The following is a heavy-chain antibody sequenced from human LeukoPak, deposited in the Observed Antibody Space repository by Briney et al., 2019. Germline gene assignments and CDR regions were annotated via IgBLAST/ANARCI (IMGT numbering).Heavy chain of an antibody. V-gene: IGHV1-18*01. CDR1: GYTFTSYG. CDR3: ARATYNWNDVANWLDP. D-gene: IGHD1-1*01. Sequence: GASVKVFCKASGYTFTSYGISWVRQAPGQGLEWMGWISAYNGNTNYAQKLQGRVTMTTDTSTSTAYMELRSLRSDDTAVYYCARATYNWNDVANWLDPWGQGTLVTVSS. J-gene: IGHJ5*02. CDR2: ISAYNGNT.